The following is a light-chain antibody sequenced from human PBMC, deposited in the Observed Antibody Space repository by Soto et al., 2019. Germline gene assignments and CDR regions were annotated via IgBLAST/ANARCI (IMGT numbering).Light chain of an antibody. Sequence: EIVLTQSPGTLSLSPGERATLSCRASQSVSSSYLAWYQQKPGQAPRLLIYGASSRATGIPDRFSGSGSGTDSITTISRLEPEDAAVYYYQQYGSSPYTFGQGTKLEIK. J-gene: IGKJ2*01. CDR3: QQYGSSPYT. V-gene: IGKV3-20*01. CDR2: GAS. CDR1: QSVSSSY.